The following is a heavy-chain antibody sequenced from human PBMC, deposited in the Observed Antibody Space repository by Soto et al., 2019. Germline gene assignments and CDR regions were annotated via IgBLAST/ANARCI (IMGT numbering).Heavy chain of an antibody. Sequence: GASVKVSCKASGGTFSSYAISWVRQAPGQGLEWMGGIIPIFGTANYAQKFQGRVTITADESTSTAYMELSSLRSEDTAMYYCANKRYSSGWTKTYYYYYGMDVWGQGTTVTVSS. J-gene: IGHJ6*02. CDR2: IIPIFGTA. CDR3: ANKRYSSGWTKTYYYYYGMDV. CDR1: GGTFSSYA. V-gene: IGHV1-69*13. D-gene: IGHD6-19*01.